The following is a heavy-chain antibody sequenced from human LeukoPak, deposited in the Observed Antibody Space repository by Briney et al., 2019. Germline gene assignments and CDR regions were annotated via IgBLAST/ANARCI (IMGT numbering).Heavy chain of an antibody. Sequence: GGSLRLSCAASGFTFSTYTMNWVRQAPGKGLEWVSTISASSDDIHYADSVKGRFTISRDNAKNSLSLQMNSLRAEDTAVYYCARKGVGRPSPPLGFDPWGQGTLVTVSS. CDR3: ARKGVGRPSPPLGFDP. J-gene: IGHJ5*02. V-gene: IGHV3-21*01. CDR1: GFTFSTYT. CDR2: ISASSDDI. D-gene: IGHD3-10*01.